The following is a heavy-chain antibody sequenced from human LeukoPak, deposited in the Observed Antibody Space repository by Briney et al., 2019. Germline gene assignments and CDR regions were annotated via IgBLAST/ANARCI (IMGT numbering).Heavy chain of an antibody. Sequence: GESLKISCKGSGYSFTSYWIGWVRQMPGQGLEWLGIIYPGDSDTRYSPSFQGQVTISADKSISTAYLQWSSLKASDTAMYYCARRYSGSYYVVDYWGQGTLVTVSS. CDR3: ARRYSGSYYVVDY. CDR1: GYSFTSYW. J-gene: IGHJ4*02. D-gene: IGHD1-26*01. V-gene: IGHV5-51*01. CDR2: IYPGDSDT.